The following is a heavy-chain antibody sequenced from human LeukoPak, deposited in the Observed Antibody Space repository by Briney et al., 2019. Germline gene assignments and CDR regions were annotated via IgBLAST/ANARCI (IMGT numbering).Heavy chain of an antibody. Sequence: ASVKVSCKASGYTFTGYYMHWVRQAHGQGLEWMGWINPNSENTKYAQKFQGRVTMTRDTSISTAYMELSRLRSDDTAVYYCARDDAGELYDYVPHGMDVWGQGTTVTVSS. V-gene: IGHV1-2*02. CDR1: GYTFTGYY. CDR3: ARDDAGELYDYVPHGMDV. CDR2: INPNSENT. D-gene: IGHD3-16*01. J-gene: IGHJ6*02.